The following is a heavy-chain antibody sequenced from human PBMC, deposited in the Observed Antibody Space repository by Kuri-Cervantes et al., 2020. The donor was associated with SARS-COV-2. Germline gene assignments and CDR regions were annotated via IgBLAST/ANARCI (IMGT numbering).Heavy chain of an antibody. CDR2: IYHSGST. CDR3: ARVRYCSSTSCRLGWYFDL. CDR1: GYSISSGYY. Sequence: SETLSLTCTVSGYSISSGYYWGWIRRPPGKGLEWIGSIYHSGSTYYNPSLKSRVTISVDTSKNQFSLKLSSVTAADTAVYYCARVRYCSSTSCRLGWYFDLWGRGTLVTVSS. D-gene: IGHD2-2*01. V-gene: IGHV4-38-2*02. J-gene: IGHJ2*01.